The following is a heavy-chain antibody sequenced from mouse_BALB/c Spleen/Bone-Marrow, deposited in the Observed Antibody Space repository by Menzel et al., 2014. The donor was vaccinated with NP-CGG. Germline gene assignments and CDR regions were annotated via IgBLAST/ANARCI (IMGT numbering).Heavy chain of an antibody. CDR1: GYTFTNYW. V-gene: IGHV1-7*01. D-gene: IGHD2-1*01. J-gene: IGHJ4*01. CDR3: ARKGYGNYHYYAMDY. CDR2: INPSTGYT. Sequence: VQLQQSGAELAKPEASVKMSCKASGYTFTNYWMHWIKQRPGQGLEWIGYINPSTGYTEYNQKFKDKATLTADKSSSTAYMQLSSLTSEDSAVYYCARKGYGNYHYYAMDYWGQGTSVTVSS.